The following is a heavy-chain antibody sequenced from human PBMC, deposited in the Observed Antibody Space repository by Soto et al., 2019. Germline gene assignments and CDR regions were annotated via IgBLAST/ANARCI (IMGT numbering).Heavy chain of an antibody. CDR1: GGSVSSGSYY. J-gene: IGHJ5*02. V-gene: IGHV4-61*01. CDR2: IYYSGST. Sequence: SETLSLTCTVSGGSVSSGSYYWSWIRQPPGKGLEWIGYIYYSGSTNYNPSLKSRVTISVDTSKNQFSLKLSSVTAADTAVYYCARTALVAARPLDPWGQGTLVTVSS. CDR3: ARTALVAARPLDP. D-gene: IGHD6-6*01.